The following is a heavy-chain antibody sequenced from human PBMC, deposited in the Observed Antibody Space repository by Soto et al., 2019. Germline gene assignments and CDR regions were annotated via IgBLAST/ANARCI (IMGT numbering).Heavy chain of an antibody. Sequence: SETLSLTCTVSGGSISSGGYYWSWIRQHPGKGLEWIGYIYSSGSTYYNPSFKGRVTISVETFKNQFSLKLSSVTAADTAVYYCARDYSVTGITYYYGMDVWGQGTTVTVSS. V-gene: IGHV4-31*03. J-gene: IGHJ6*02. CDR3: ARDYSVTGITYYYGMDV. CDR1: GGSISSGGYY. D-gene: IGHD1-7*01. CDR2: IYSSGST.